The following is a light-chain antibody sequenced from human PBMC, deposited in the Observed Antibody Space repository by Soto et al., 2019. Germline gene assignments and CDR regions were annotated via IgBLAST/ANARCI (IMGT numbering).Light chain of an antibody. CDR1: QDINSW. Sequence: DIQLTQSPSSVSASVGDRVTITCRASQDINSWLTWYQQKPEKAPKVLIYIASRLQPGVPSRFSGRGSGTDFSLTISNLQPEDFTTYFCQKSKSLPLTFGGGTNVELK. V-gene: IGKV1-12*01. J-gene: IGKJ4*01. CDR2: IAS. CDR3: QKSKSLPLT.